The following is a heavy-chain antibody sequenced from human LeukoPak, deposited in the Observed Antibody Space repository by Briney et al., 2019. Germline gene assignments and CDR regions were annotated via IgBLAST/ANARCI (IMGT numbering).Heavy chain of an antibody. CDR3: AREILGGFNPGAY. Sequence: SETLSLTCTVSLDSTTSNFWSWVAQPPGKGLEWIGETHRSGSPNYNPSLQSRVTISIDRSRNQIVLELSSVTAADTAVYYCAREILGGFNPGAYWGQGILVTVSS. CDR2: THRSGSP. CDR1: LDSTTSNF. D-gene: IGHD1-14*01. V-gene: IGHV4-4*02. J-gene: IGHJ4*02.